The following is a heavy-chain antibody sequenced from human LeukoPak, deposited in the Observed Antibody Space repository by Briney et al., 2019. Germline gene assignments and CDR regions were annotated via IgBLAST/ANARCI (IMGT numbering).Heavy chain of an antibody. CDR1: GGSFNRSGYY. CDR2: IYYRGST. J-gene: IGHJ5*02. Sequence: SETLSLTCTVSGGSFNRSGYYWGWIRQPPGKGLEWIGNIYYRGSTYYNPSLKSRVTISVGTSKNQFSLKLSSVTAADTAVYYCARLWGFDPWGQGTLVTVSS. CDR3: ARLWGFDP. V-gene: IGHV4-39*01. D-gene: IGHD7-27*01.